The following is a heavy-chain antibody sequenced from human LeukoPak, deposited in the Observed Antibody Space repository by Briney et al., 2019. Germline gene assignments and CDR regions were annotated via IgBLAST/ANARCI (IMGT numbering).Heavy chain of an antibody. J-gene: IGHJ4*02. CDR3: ARDKGEAAATHDY. Sequence: ASVKVSCKASGYTFSSYYMSWVRQAPGQGLEWMGIINPSGGSTTYTQKFQGRVTMTRDTSTKTVYMELSSLRPEDTAVYYCARDKGEAAATHDYWGQGTLVTVSS. V-gene: IGHV1-46*01. D-gene: IGHD2-15*01. CDR2: INPSGGST. CDR1: GYTFSSYY.